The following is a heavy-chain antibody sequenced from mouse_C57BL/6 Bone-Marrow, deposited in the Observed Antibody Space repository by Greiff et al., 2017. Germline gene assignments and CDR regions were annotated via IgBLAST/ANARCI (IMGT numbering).Heavy chain of an antibody. CDR2: IHPNSGST. J-gene: IGHJ3*01. V-gene: IGHV1-64*01. Sequence: QVQLQQPGAELVKPGASVKLSCKASGYTFTSYWMHWVKQRPGQGLEWIGMIHPNSGSTNHNEKFKSKATLTVDKSSSTAYMQLSSLTSEDSAVYYCAKRARWLRGFAYWGQGTLVTVSA. CDR1: GYTFTSYW. CDR3: AKRARWLRGFAY. D-gene: IGHD2-2*01.